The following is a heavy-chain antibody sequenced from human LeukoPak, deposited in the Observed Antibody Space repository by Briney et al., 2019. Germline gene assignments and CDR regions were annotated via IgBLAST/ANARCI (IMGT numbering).Heavy chain of an antibody. D-gene: IGHD3-16*01. V-gene: IGHV3-33*08. Sequence: GGSLRLSCAASGFTFSSYAMSWVRQAPGKGLEWVAVIWYDGSNKYYADSAKGRFTISRDNSKNTLYLQVNSLRAEDTAVYYCAREIYDGVDYWGQGTLVTVSS. J-gene: IGHJ4*02. CDR1: GFTFSSYA. CDR3: AREIYDGVDY. CDR2: IWYDGSNK.